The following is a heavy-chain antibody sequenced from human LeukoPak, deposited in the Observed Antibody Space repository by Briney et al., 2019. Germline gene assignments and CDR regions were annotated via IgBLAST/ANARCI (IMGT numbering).Heavy chain of an antibody. D-gene: IGHD6-6*01. CDR2: INHSGST. J-gene: IGHJ4*02. CDR1: GGSFSGYY. Sequence: PSETLSLTCAVYGGSFSGYYWSWIRQPPGKGLEWVGEINHSGSTNYNPSLKSRVTISVDTSKNQFSLKLSSVTAADTAVYYCACSWGKSIAARWDQGTLVTVSS. CDR3: ACSWGKSIAAR. V-gene: IGHV4-34*01.